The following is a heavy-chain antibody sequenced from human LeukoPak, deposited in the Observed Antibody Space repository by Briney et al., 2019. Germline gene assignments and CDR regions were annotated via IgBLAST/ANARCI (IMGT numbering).Heavy chain of an antibody. V-gene: IGHV4-59*01. Sequence: PSETLSLTCTVSGGSINFFYWSWIRQPPGKGLEWIGHIFYSGSTKYNPSLKSRVTISVDTSKNQLSLKLSSVTAADTALYACARVRNNWNDGVGSRWHMDVWGKGTTVTISS. CDR3: ARVRNNWNDGVGSRWHMDV. D-gene: IGHD1-1*01. J-gene: IGHJ6*03. CDR2: IFYSGST. CDR1: GGSINFFY.